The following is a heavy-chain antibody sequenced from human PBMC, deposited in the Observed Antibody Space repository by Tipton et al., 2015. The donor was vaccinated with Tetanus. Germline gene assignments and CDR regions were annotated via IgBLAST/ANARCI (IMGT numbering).Heavy chain of an antibody. D-gene: IGHD6-19*01. V-gene: IGHV1-69*01. CDR3: ARLVKQWLVSEDY. CDR2: ILPFIGAA. CDR1: GGTFTNYA. J-gene: IGHJ4*02. Sequence: QSGPEVKKPGSSVKVSCKASGGTFTNYALSWVRQAPGQGLEWMGGILPFIGAADLAAKFQGRVTITADEAASTVYMELSSLRSDDTAVYFCARLVKQWLVSEDYWGQGTLVTVSS.